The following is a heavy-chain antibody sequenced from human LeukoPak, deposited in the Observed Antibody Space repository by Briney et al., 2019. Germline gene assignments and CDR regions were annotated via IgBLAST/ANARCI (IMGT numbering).Heavy chain of an antibody. Sequence: PSGTLCLTCTASGFSISSYDWSWVRQPPGKGLEWVGYIYYSGSSNYNPSLKSRVTISVDTSKNQFSLKLSSVTAADTAVYYCARATVTTQGRYFDLWGRGTLVTVSS. V-gene: IGHV4-59*01. D-gene: IGHD4-17*01. CDR1: GFSISSYD. CDR2: IYYSGSS. J-gene: IGHJ2*01. CDR3: ARATVTTQGRYFDL.